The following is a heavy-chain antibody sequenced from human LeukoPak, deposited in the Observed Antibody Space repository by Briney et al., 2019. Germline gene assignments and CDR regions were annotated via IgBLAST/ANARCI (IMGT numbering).Heavy chain of an antibody. J-gene: IGHJ4*02. Sequence: KPSETLSLTCAVYGGSFSGYYWSWIRRPPGKGLEWIGEINHSGSTNYNPSLKSRVTISVDTSKNQFSLKLSSVTAADTAVYYCARGLNYWGQGTLVTVSS. CDR1: GGSFSGYY. CDR3: ARGLNY. CDR2: INHSGST. V-gene: IGHV4-34*01.